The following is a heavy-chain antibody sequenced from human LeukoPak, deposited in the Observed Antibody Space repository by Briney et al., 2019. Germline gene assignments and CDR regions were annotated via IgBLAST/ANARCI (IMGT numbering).Heavy chain of an antibody. CDR3: ARDRIVARFDY. CDR1: GFTFNNYA. V-gene: IGHV3-11*01. Sequence: GGSLRLSCAASGFTFNNYAMSWVRQAPGKGLEWVSYISGSGSTIYYADSVRGRFTISRDNAKNSMYLQMNSLKAEDTAVYYCARDRIVARFDYWGQGALVTVSS. CDR2: ISGSGSTI. D-gene: IGHD6-6*01. J-gene: IGHJ4*02.